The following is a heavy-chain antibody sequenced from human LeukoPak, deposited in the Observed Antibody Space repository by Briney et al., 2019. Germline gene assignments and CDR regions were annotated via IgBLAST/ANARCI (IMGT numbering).Heavy chain of an antibody. D-gene: IGHD3-10*01. V-gene: IGHV1-2*02. CDR1: GYTFTGYY. CDR3: ARAMVRGVKLSGY. J-gene: IGHJ4*02. Sequence: ASVKVSCKASGYTFTGYYMHWVRQAPGQGLEWMGWINPNSGGTNYAQKFQGRVTMTRDTSISTAYMELSRLRSDDTAVYYCARAMVRGVKLSGYWGQGTLVTVSS. CDR2: INPNSGGT.